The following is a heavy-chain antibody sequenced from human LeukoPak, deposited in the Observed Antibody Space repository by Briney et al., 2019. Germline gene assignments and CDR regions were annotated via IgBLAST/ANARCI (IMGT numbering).Heavy chain of an antibody. D-gene: IGHD5-12*01. J-gene: IGHJ4*02. Sequence: GGSLRLSCAASGFTFSGYNTNWVRQAPGKGLEWVSYISSSSSTKYYADSVKGRFIISRDNAKNSLYLQMNSLRAEDTAIYYCAREGGFGGYDLDYWGQGTLVTVSS. CDR3: AREGGFGGYDLDY. CDR1: GFTFSGYN. V-gene: IGHV3-48*01. CDR2: ISSSSSTK.